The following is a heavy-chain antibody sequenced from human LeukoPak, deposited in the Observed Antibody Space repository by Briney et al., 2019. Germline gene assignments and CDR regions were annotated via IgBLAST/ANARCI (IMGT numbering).Heavy chain of an antibody. CDR1: GFAVISHY. CDR2: MYSGGGT. CDR3: ARSALGGATRRYGMDV. J-gene: IGHJ6*02. V-gene: IGHV3-53*01. D-gene: IGHD1-26*01. Sequence: GGSLRLSCAASGFAVISHYMSWVRQAPGKGLEWVSIMYSGGGTDYADSVKGRFTISRDNSKNTLYLQMNSLRAEDTAVYYCARSALGGATRRYGMDVWGQGTTVIVSS.